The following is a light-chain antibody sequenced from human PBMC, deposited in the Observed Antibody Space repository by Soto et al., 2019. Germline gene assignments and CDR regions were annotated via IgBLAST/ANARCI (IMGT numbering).Light chain of an antibody. Sequence: QSVLTQPASVSGSPGQSITISCTETSSDVGSYNLVSWYQQHPGKAPKLIIYEVTKRPSGDSNRFSGSKSGNTASLTISGLQAEDEADYHCCSYAGSNTFVFGTGTKVTVL. J-gene: IGLJ1*01. CDR2: EVT. CDR3: CSYAGSNTFV. CDR1: SSDVGSYNL. V-gene: IGLV2-23*02.